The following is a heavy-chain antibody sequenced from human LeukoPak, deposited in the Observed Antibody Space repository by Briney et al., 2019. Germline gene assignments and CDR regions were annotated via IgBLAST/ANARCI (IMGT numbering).Heavy chain of an antibody. V-gene: IGHV3-30*03. CDR1: GFTFSNYD. CDR3: LYYYDTRGYIPEY. D-gene: IGHD3-22*01. CDR2: ISYDGSKE. J-gene: IGHJ4*02. Sequence: PGGFLRLSCAASGFTFSNYDMNWVRQAPGKGLEWVSFISYDGSKEDYADSVRGRFTISRDNSKNTLYLQMNSLRAEDTSVYYCLYYYDTRGYIPEYWGQGTLVTVSS.